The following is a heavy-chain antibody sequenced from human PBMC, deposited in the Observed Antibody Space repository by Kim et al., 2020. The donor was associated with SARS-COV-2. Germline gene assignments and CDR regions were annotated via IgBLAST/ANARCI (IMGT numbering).Heavy chain of an antibody. Sequence: GGSLRLSCAASGFSSFTYGMNWVRQAPGSGLEWVTLISYDGINKYYTDSVKGRFTISRDRSKNTLYLQMNSLRAEDTALYYCARGRGSGWKYVDYWGHGTLVTVSS. CDR3: ARGRGSGWKYVDY. V-gene: IGHV3-33*05. CDR1: GFSSFTYG. D-gene: IGHD6-19*01. CDR2: ISYDGINK. J-gene: IGHJ4*01.